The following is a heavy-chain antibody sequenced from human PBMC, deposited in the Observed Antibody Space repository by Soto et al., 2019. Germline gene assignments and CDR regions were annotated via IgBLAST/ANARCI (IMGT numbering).Heavy chain of an antibody. CDR2: IYPGDSDT. CDR3: ASTGHILTGYSHGMDV. D-gene: IGHD3-9*01. J-gene: IGHJ6*02. Sequence: GESLKISCKGSGYSFTSYWIGWVRQMPGKGLEWMGIIYPGDSDTRYSPSFQGQVTISADKSISTAYLQWSSLKASDTAMYYCASTGHILTGYSHGMDVWGQGTTVTVSS. CDR1: GYSFTSYW. V-gene: IGHV5-51*01.